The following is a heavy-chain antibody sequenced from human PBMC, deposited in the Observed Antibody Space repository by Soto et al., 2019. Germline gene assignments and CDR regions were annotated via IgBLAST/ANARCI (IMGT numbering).Heavy chain of an antibody. J-gene: IGHJ6*02. CDR1: GFTFSSYA. Sequence: QVQLVESGGGVVQPGRSLRLSCAASGFTFSSYAMHWVRQAPGKGLEWVAVISYDGSNKYYADSVKGRFTISRDNSKNTLYLQMNSLRAEDTAGYYCARDRGSGSYYYYYGMDVWGQGTTVTVSS. D-gene: IGHD1-26*01. CDR3: ARDRGSGSYYYYYGMDV. V-gene: IGHV3-30-3*01. CDR2: ISYDGSNK.